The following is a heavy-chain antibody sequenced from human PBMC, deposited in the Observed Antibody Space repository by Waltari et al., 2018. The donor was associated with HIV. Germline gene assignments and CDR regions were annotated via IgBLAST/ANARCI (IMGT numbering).Heavy chain of an antibody. CDR2: INSDASTR. CDR1: GFSVRNHW. D-gene: IGHD3-9*01. CDR3: ARASHYIEFSTFDGDYYFDL. J-gene: IGHJ4*02. V-gene: IGHV3-74*01. Sequence: VQLVESGGGSIKTGGSLRLSCAGSGFSVRNHWMDWVRQGPGKGLVWGARINSDASTRNYADAVKCRFVIARDNSRDTVYLQLNSVRVEDTAVYFCARASHYIEFSTFDGDYYFDLWGRGTRVAVSS.